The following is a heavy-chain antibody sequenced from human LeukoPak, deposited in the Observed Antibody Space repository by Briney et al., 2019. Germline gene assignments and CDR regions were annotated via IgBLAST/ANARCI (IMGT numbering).Heavy chain of an antibody. CDR3: ARESDRDFWRLGYFQH. V-gene: IGHV4-59*12. D-gene: IGHD3-3*01. CDR2: VYYTGST. J-gene: IGHJ1*01. Sequence: PSETLSLTCNISGDFISGYHWSWIRQPPGKGLEWIGYVYYTGSTNYNPSLKSRVTISIDTSKIQFSLKLRSVTAADTAVYYCARESDRDFWRLGYFQHWGQGTLVTVSS. CDR1: GDFISGYH.